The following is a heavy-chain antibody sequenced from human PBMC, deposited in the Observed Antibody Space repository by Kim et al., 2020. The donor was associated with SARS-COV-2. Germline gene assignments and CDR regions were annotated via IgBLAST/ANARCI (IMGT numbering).Heavy chain of an antibody. V-gene: IGHV6-1*01. CDR3: ARDTLGQKAYDI. Sequence: SQTLSLTCAISGDIVSSNSAAWNWIRQSPSRGLEWLGRTYYRSKWYTDYAGSVKSRITINADTSKNQFSLQLNSVSPDDTAVDYCARDTLGQKAYDIWGQGTMVTVSS. CDR1: GDIVSSNSAA. CDR2: TYYRSKWYT. J-gene: IGHJ3*02.